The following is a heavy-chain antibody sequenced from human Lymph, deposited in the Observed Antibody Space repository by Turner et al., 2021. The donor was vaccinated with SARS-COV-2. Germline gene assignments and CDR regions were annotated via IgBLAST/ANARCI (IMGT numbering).Heavy chain of an antibody. D-gene: IGHD3-3*01. J-gene: IGHJ4*02. CDR1: GFNLSNYA. CDR2: ISYDGSNK. V-gene: IGHV3-30-3*01. Sequence: QVQLVESGGGVVQPGRSLRLSCVASGFNLSNYAMHWVRQAPGKGLEWVAVISYDGSNKYYADSVKGRFTISRDNSKNTLYLQMNSLRAEDTAVYYCASNFWSAYRLDYWGQGTLVTVSS. CDR3: ASNFWSAYRLDY.